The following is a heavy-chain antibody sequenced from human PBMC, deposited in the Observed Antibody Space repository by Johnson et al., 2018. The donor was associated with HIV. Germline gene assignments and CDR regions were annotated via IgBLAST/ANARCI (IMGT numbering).Heavy chain of an antibody. D-gene: IGHD2-21*02. J-gene: IGHJ3*02. CDR1: GFIFNDHG. CDR2: TNWNGANT. CDR3: VRVGKYCDDDGHSVVDAFDS. Sequence: VQLVESGGGVVRPGGSLRLSCATSGFIFNDHGMTWVRQVPGKGLEWVCDTNWNGANTAYADSVKGRFTISRDNANKSLYLHMNSLRVEDTALYYWVRVGKYCDDDGHSVVDAFDSWGPGTMVTVSS. V-gene: IGHV3-20*04.